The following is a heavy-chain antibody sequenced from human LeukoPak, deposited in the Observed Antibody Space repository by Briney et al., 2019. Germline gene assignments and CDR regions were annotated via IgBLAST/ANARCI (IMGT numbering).Heavy chain of an antibody. Sequence: PGRSLRLSCAASGFTFSDYGTHWVRQAPGKGLEWVAVIWYDGRNQWYADSVKGRFTISRDNSQNTLYLQMNSLRAEDTAVYYCARTGELSAALDYWGQGTLVTVSS. J-gene: IGHJ4*02. CDR3: ARTGELSAALDY. CDR2: IWYDGRNQ. CDR1: GFTFSDYG. D-gene: IGHD3-16*02. V-gene: IGHV3-33*01.